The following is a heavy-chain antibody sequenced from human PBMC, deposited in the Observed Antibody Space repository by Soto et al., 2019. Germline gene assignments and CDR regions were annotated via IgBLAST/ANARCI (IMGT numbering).Heavy chain of an antibody. CDR1: GGTFSNFA. V-gene: IGHV1-69*12. J-gene: IGHJ6*01. CDR2: IIPINATV. CDR3: ARDLLEFGYTYGDV. D-gene: IGHD6-25*01. Sequence: QVQLVQSGAEVKKPGSSVKVSCKASGGTFSNFALISWVRQAPGQGLEWMGGIIPINATVNYAQKFQGRITLTADESTTTAYMDLGSLSSEDTAVYYCARDLLEFGYTYGDVWGQGTTVTVSS.